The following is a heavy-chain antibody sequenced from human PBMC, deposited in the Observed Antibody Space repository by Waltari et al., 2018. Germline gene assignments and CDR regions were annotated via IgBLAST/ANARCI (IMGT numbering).Heavy chain of an antibody. CDR1: GFSLSTSGVG. CDR3: AHYNLITIFGVVSYTFDY. V-gene: IGHV2-5*01. Sequence: QITLKESGPTLVKPTQTLTLTCTFSGFSLSTSGVGVGWIRQPPGKALEWLALIYWNDDKRYSPSLKSRLTITKDTSKNQVVLTMTNMDPVDTATYYCAHYNLITIFGVVSYTFDYWGQGTLVTVSS. D-gene: IGHD3-3*01. J-gene: IGHJ4*02. CDR2: IYWNDDK.